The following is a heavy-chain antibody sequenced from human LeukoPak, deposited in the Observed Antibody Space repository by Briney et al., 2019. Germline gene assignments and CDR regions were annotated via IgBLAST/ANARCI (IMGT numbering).Heavy chain of an antibody. J-gene: IGHJ4*02. Sequence: GGSLRLSCAASGFTFSSYSMNWVRQAPGKGLEWVSSISSSSSYIYYADSVKGRFTISRDNAKNSLYLQMNSLRAEDTAVYYCARVHDYGDYGGYWGQGTLVTVSS. CDR3: ARVHDYGDYGGY. D-gene: IGHD4-17*01. V-gene: IGHV3-21*01. CDR1: GFTFSSYS. CDR2: ISSSSSYI.